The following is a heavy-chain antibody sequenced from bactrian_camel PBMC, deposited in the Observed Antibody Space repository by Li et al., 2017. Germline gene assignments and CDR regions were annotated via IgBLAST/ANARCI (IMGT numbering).Heavy chain of an antibody. V-gene: IGHV3S57*01. D-gene: IGHD2*01. CDR3: AVDGPVAFCSDYPSDFRG. CDR1: GYTFSRGC. J-gene: IGHJ4*01. CDR2: IQDDGMK. Sequence: HVQLVESGGESVQAGGSLRLSCDTSGYTFSRGCAAWFRQVPGKEREVVAQIQDDGMKHYGGTAKGRFTISKDVAKDTLDLRMTSLKPEDSGMYYCAVDGPVAFCSDYPSDFRGWGQGTQVTVS.